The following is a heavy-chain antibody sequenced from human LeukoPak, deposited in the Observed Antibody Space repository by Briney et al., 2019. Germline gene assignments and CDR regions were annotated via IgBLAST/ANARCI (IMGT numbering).Heavy chain of an antibody. CDR3: ARAMVRGLSNPFDY. D-gene: IGHD3-10*01. CDR1: GYTFTNFY. J-gene: IGHJ4*02. CDR2: INPSGGSI. Sequence: VASVTVSCKASGYTFTNFYVHWVRQAPGQGLEWMGMINPSGGSISYAQSFRGRVTMTRDTSTTTVYMELSSLRSADTAIYYCARAMVRGLSNPFDYWGQGTLVTVSS. V-gene: IGHV1-46*01.